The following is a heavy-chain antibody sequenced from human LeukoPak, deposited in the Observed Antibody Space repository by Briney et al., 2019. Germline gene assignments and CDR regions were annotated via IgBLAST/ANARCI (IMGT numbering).Heavy chain of an antibody. D-gene: IGHD3-22*01. J-gene: IGHJ4*02. V-gene: IGHV3-30-3*01. CDR3: CAREERTHVGGYVTLEY. Sequence: GGSLRLSCAASGFTFSSYAMHWVRQAPGKGLEWVAVISYDGSNKYYADSVKGRFTISRDNAKNSLYLQISSLRAEDTAVYYCCAREERTHVGGYVTLEYWGQGTLVTVSS. CDR2: ISYDGSNK. CDR1: GFTFSSYA.